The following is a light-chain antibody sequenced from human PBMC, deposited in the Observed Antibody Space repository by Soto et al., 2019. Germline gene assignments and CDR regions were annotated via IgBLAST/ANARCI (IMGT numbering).Light chain of an antibody. J-gene: IGKJ1*01. Sequence: DIQMTQSPSTLSASVGDRVTSTCRASQSISSWLAWYQQKPGKAPKLLIYDASILESGVPSRFSGSASGTEFTLTIISLQPDDFATYYCQQYDTYPWTFGQGTKVDIK. V-gene: IGKV1-5*01. CDR3: QQYDTYPWT. CDR1: QSISSW. CDR2: DAS.